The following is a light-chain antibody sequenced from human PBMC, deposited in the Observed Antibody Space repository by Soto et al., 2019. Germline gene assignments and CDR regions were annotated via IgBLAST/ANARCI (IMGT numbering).Light chain of an antibody. CDR1: SGHSSYI. CDR3: ETWYSNPHVV. J-gene: IGLJ2*01. V-gene: IGLV4-60*03. CDR2: LEGSGSY. Sequence: QPVLTQSSSASASLGSSVKLTCTLSSGHSSYIIAWHQQQPGKAPRYLMKLEGSGSYNKGSGVPDRFSGSSSGADRYLTISNLQSEDEADYSCETWYSNPHVVFGGGTKLTVL.